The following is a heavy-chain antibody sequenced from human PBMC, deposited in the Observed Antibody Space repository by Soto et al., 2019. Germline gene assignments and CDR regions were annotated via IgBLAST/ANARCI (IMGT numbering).Heavy chain of an antibody. Sequence: QVQLVQSGDEVKKPGASVKVSCKASGYIFVKYGIAWVRQAPGQGLEWMGWISPYTGNTHSATKIQGRTTMTTDTSTRTTYMDLGSLTSDDTAVYYCGMVDNYVTPTPQDVWGKGTTVPVSS. CDR1: GYIFVKYG. CDR3: GMVDNYVTPTPQDV. CDR2: ISPYTGNT. V-gene: IGHV1-18*01. J-gene: IGHJ6*04. D-gene: IGHD3-16*01.